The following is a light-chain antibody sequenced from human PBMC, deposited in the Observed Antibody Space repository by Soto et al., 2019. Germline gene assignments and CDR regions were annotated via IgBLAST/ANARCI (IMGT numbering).Light chain of an antibody. J-gene: IGLJ3*02. CDR1: SSNIGNNY. CDR2: ENN. CDR3: GTWDSGLSLWV. V-gene: IGLV1-51*02. Sequence: QSVLTQPPSVSASPGQKVTISCSRSSSNIGNNYVSWYQQLPGTAPKLLIYENNKRPSGIPDRFSGSKSGTSAALGITGLRPGDEADYYCGTWDSGLSLWVFGGGTKLTVL.